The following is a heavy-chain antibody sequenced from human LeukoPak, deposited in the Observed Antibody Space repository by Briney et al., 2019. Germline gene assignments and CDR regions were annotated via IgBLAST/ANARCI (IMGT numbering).Heavy chain of an antibody. CDR2: ISGSGSST. D-gene: IGHD3-10*01. J-gene: IGHJ4*02. CDR3: AKLSDYYGSGSYLDY. CDR1: GFTFSSYA. V-gene: IGHV3-23*01. Sequence: PGGSLSLYCAASGFTFSSYAMIWVRQAPGQGREWVSAISGSGSSTYYADSVKGRFTISRANSKNTLYLQMNSLRAEDTAVYYCAKLSDYYGSGSYLDYWGQGTLVTVSS.